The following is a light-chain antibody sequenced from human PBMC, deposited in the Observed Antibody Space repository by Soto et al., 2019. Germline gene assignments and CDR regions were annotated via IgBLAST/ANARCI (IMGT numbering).Light chain of an antibody. CDR3: QQYDRFPYT. CDR1: QSISNW. V-gene: IGKV1-5*03. Sequence: DIQMTQSPSTLSASVGDTVTITCRASQSISNWLAWYQQKPGQAPKLLIHKASTLESGVPSRFSGSGSGTEFTLTNSSLQPDDFATSYCQQYDRFPYTFGQGTKLEIK. CDR2: KAS. J-gene: IGKJ2*01.